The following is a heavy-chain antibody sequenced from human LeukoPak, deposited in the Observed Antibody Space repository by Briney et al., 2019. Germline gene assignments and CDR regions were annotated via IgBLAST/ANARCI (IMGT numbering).Heavy chain of an antibody. D-gene: IGHD3-22*01. J-gene: IGHJ4*02. CDR1: GFTFSDYY. CDR2: ISTSTSYT. CDR3: AKSSVLYDSSGYYHFDH. Sequence: GGSLRLSCAASGFTFSDYYMSWIRQAPGKGLEWVSYISTSTSYTNYADSVKGRFTTPRDNAKKSLYLQMNSLRAEDTAVYYCAKSSVLYDSSGYYHFDHWGQGTLVTVSS. V-gene: IGHV3-11*06.